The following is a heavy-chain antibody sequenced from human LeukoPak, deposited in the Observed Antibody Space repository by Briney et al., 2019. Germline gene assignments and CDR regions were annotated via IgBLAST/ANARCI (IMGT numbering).Heavy chain of an antibody. D-gene: IGHD5-12*01. CDR1: GFTFDDFG. J-gene: IGHJ6*03. CDR3: AREWLIDSNYYYMDV. Sequence: GGSLTLSCSASGFTFDDFGMSWVRQAPGKGLQWVSSINWNGDRTGYADSLKGRFTISRDNAKNSLYLQMSSLRAEDTALYYCAREWLIDSNYYYMDVWGKGTTVTVSS. CDR2: INWNGDRT. V-gene: IGHV3-20*04.